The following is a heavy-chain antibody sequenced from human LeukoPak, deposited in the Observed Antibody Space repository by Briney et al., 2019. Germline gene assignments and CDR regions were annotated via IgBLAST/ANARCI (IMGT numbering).Heavy chain of an antibody. D-gene: IGHD2-2*01. CDR2: LNANGDNR. J-gene: IGHJ6*02. CDR1: GFTFSSHA. Sequence: GGSLRLSCAGSGFTFSSHALHWVRQAPGKGLEPVSALNANGDNRYYAKSVKGRFTISGDNSENTLYLHMGSLTAEDMGVYYCARGSSSRYYYGMDVWGQGTTVIVSS. CDR3: ARGSSSRYYYGMDV. V-gene: IGHV3-64*01.